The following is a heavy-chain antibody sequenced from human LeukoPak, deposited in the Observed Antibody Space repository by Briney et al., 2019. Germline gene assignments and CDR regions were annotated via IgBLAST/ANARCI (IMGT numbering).Heavy chain of an antibody. CDR2: INPRSGGR. J-gene: IGHJ5*02. CDR3: TRDVTGDHWFDP. V-gene: IGHV1-2*02. Sequence: GASVKVSCKASEYTFTAYDMHWVRQAPGQGLEWMGWINPRSGGRDYAQKFQGRVTMTRDTSISTAYMELSRLTSDDTAVYYRTRDVTGDHWFDPWGQGTLVTVSS. D-gene: IGHD3-16*01. CDR1: EYTFTAYD.